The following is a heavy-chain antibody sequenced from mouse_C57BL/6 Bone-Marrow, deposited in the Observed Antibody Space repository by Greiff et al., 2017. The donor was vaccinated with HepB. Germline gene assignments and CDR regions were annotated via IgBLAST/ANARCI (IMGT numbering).Heavy chain of an antibody. V-gene: IGHV1-15*01. CDR3: TSAYYYGSSYAMDY. J-gene: IGHJ4*01. CDR2: IDPETGGT. CDR1: GYTFTDYE. Sequence: QVQLQQSGAELVRPGASVPLSCKASGYTFTDYEMYWVKQTPVHGLEWIGAIDPETGGTAYKQKFKGKAILTADKSSSTAYMELRSLTSEDSAVYYCTSAYYYGSSYAMDYWGQGTSVTVSS. D-gene: IGHD1-1*01.